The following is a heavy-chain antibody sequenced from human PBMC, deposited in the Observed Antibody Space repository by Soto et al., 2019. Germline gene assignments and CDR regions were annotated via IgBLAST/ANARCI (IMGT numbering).Heavy chain of an antibody. V-gene: IGHV1-69*01. J-gene: IGHJ6*02. CDR2: VSPPFRTS. Sequence: QVQLVQSGAEVKKPGSSVKVSCKTSGVSFNNNGIGWVRQAPGHELEWMGGVSPPFRTSNYARKFQGRISITADASTGTVNMELRSLTSEDTAQYYCARVLYYGSGSYSPYGMDVWGQGTTVTVSS. CDR3: ARVLYYGSGSYSPYGMDV. D-gene: IGHD3-10*01. CDR1: GVSFNNNG.